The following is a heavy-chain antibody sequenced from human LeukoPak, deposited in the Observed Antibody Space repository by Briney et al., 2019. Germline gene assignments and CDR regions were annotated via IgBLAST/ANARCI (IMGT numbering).Heavy chain of an antibody. Sequence: ASVKVSCKASGYXFTGYYLHWVRQAPGQGLEWMGWINPNSGGTNYAQKFQGRVTMTRDTSISTAYMELSSLRSDDTAVYYCASAFDYGDFDYWGQGTLVTVSS. D-gene: IGHD4-17*01. CDR1: GYXFTGYY. CDR2: INPNSGGT. J-gene: IGHJ4*02. V-gene: IGHV1-2*02. CDR3: ASAFDYGDFDY.